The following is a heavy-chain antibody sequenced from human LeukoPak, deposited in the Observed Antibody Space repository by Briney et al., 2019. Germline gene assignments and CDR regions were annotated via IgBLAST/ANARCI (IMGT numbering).Heavy chain of an antibody. D-gene: IGHD3-10*01. Sequence: SETLSLTCTVSGGSFSNYYWSWIRQPPGEGLEWIGYIYYSGSTNYNPSLKSRVTISVDTSKNQFSLKLSSVTAADTAVYYCARHVWYYYGSGSYSDYYYYYGMDVWGQGTTVTVSS. V-gene: IGHV4-59*08. CDR2: IYYSGST. CDR3: ARHVWYYYGSGSYSDYYYYYGMDV. J-gene: IGHJ6*02. CDR1: GGSFSNYY.